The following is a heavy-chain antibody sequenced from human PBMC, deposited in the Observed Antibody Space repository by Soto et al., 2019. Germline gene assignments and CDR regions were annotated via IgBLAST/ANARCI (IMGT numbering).Heavy chain of an antibody. Sequence: GSSVKVSCKASGYTFTNYTVHWVRQAPGQRLEWMGWITAGNGNTKYSQKFQGRVTIARDTSASTAYMELSSLRSEDTAVYYCARGVYYYYATDVWGQGTTVTVSS. CDR1: GYTFTNYT. V-gene: IGHV1-3*01. D-gene: IGHD6-6*01. CDR3: ARGVYYYYATDV. J-gene: IGHJ6*02. CDR2: ITAGNGNT.